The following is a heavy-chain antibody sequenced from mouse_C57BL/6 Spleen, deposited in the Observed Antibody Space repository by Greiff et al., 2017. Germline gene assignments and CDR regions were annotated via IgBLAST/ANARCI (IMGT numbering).Heavy chain of an antibody. Sequence: EVMLVESGGGLVQPKGSLKLSCAASGFSFNTYAMNWVRQAPGKGLEWVARIRSKSNNYATYYADSVKDRFTISRDDSESMLYLQMNNLKTEDTAMYYCVRHAWDGFAYWGQGTLVTVSA. V-gene: IGHV10-1*01. CDR1: GFSFNTYA. D-gene: IGHD4-1*01. J-gene: IGHJ3*01. CDR3: VRHAWDGFAY. CDR2: IRSKSNNYAT.